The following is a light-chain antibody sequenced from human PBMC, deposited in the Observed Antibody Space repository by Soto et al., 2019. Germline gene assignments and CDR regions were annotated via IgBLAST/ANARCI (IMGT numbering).Light chain of an antibody. Sequence: RMSPVTVSVSPGERATLSCWASQSVSSKFACYRQKPGQALRXFSYGATTRATGVPSRFSGSGTGLKFTLSSIRLQADEVEVCYTHKYCIPGTFGQGTKVAIK. J-gene: IGKJ1*01. CDR3: HKYCIPGT. V-gene: IGKV3-15*01. CDR1: QSVSSK. CDR2: GAT.